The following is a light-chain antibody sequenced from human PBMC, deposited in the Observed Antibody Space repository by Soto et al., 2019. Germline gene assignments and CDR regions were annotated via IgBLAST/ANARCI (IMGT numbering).Light chain of an antibody. CDR3: QHYNNWPPIT. CDR2: GAS. J-gene: IGKJ5*01. CDR1: QSVASN. V-gene: IGKV3-15*01. Sequence: EIVLTQSPATLSLSPGERATLSCRASQSVASNLAWYQQKPAQAPPLLIYGASTRATGIPARFSGSGSGTEFTLTISSLQSEDFAVYYCQHYNNWPPITFGQGTRLEIK.